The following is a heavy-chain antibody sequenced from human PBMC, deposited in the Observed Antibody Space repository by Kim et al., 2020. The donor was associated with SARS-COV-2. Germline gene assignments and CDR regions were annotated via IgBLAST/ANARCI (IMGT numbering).Heavy chain of an antibody. CDR2: ISSSSSYI. D-gene: IGHD6-19*01. J-gene: IGHJ6*02. CDR1: GFTFSSYS. V-gene: IGHV3-21*01. CDR3: ARDFFAVAGISLYYYYGMDV. Sequence: GGSLRLSCAASGFTFSSYSMNWVRQAPGKGLEWVSSISSSSSYIYYADSVKGRFTISRDNAKNSLYLQMNSLRAEDTAVYYCARDFFAVAGISLYYYYGMDVWGQGTTVTVSS.